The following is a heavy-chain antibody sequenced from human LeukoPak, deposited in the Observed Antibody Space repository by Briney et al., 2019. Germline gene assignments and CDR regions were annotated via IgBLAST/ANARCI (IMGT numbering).Heavy chain of an antibody. Sequence: SETLSLTCAVYGGSFSGYYWSWIRQPPGKGLEWIGEINHSGSTNYNPSLKSRVTISVDTSKNQFSLKLSSVTAADTAVYYCARLKPIAVAWTTPKYYFDYWGQGTLVTVSS. CDR2: INHSGST. CDR3: ARLKPIAVAWTTPKYYFDY. CDR1: GGSFSGYY. D-gene: IGHD6-19*01. J-gene: IGHJ4*02. V-gene: IGHV4-34*01.